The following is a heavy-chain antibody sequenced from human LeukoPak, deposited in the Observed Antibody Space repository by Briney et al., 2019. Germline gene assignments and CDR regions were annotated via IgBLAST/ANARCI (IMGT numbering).Heavy chain of an antibody. Sequence: SETLSLTCTVSGGSISTYYWSWIRQPPGKGLEWIGYIFYSGITNYKPSLKSRVTISVDTSKNQFSLKLSSVTAADTAVYYCARGGYYGSGNDFRFDPWGQGTLVTVSS. CDR2: IFYSGIT. CDR3: ARGGYYGSGNDFRFDP. D-gene: IGHD3-10*01. J-gene: IGHJ5*02. CDR1: GGSISTYY. V-gene: IGHV4-59*01.